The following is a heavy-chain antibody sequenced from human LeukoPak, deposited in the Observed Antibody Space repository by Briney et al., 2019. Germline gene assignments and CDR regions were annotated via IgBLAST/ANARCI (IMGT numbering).Heavy chain of an antibody. V-gene: IGHV3-30*18. J-gene: IGHJ4*02. CDR3: AKDDRPGIDY. Sequence: GGSLRLSCAASGFTFSSYVMHWVRQTPGKGLEWVAVISYDGSNKYYADSVKGRFTISRDNSKNTLYLQMNSLRVEDTAVYYCAKDDRPGIDYWGQGTLVTVSS. D-gene: IGHD3-10*01. CDR1: GFTFSSYV. CDR2: ISYDGSNK.